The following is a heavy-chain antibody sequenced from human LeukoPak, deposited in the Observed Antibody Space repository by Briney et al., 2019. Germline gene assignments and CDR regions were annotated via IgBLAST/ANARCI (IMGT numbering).Heavy chain of an antibody. CDR3: ATAGNYRFDN. V-gene: IGHV3-74*01. D-gene: IGHD1-7*01. J-gene: IGHJ4*02. CDR2: MNSDGSTT. CDR1: GFTFSTTW. Sequence: GGSLRLSCAASGFTFSTTWLPWVRQTPGEGLVWVSRMNSDGSTTNYADSVKGRFTISRDNAKSTLYLQMNNLGVEDTAVYYCATAGNYRFDNWGQGTLVTVSP.